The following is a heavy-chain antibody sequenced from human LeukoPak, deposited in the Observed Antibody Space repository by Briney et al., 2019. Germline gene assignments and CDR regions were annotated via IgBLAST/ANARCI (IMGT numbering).Heavy chain of an antibody. CDR1: GYTFTSYA. CDR3: ARAYDSSGYWRFDP. CDR2: INAGNGNT. Sequence: ASVKVSCKASGYTFTSYAMHWVRQAPGQRLEWMGWINAGNGNTKYSQEFQGRVTITRDTSASTAYMGLSSLRSEDMAVYYCARAYDSSGYWRFDPWGQGTLVTVSS. V-gene: IGHV1-3*03. J-gene: IGHJ5*02. D-gene: IGHD3-22*01.